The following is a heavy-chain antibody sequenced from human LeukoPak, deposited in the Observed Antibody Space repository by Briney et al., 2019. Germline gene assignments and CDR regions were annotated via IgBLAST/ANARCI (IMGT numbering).Heavy chain of an antibody. V-gene: IGHV3-21*01. CDR1: GFTFSSYS. J-gene: IGHJ4*02. CDR2: ISSSSSYI. D-gene: IGHD6-19*01. Sequence: PGGSLRLSCAASGFTFSSYSMNWVRQAPGKGLEWVSSISSSSSYIYYADSVKGRFTISRDNAKNSLFLQMNSLRAADTAVYYCARDQDSSGWYWGEDYWGQGTLVTVSS. CDR3: ARDQDSSGWYWGEDY.